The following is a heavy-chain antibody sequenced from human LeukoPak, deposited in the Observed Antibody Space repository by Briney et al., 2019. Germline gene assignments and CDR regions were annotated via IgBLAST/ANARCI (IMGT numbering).Heavy chain of an antibody. Sequence: GGSLRLSCAASNFAFSTYAMTWVRQAPGKGLEWVSSITGSGAGTSYADSVKGRFTISRDNSKSTLFLQMNSLRAEDTAVYYCTKDPNGDYVGAFDFWGQGTMVTVSS. CDR1: NFAFSTYA. CDR3: TKDPNGDYVGAFDF. D-gene: IGHD4-17*01. J-gene: IGHJ3*01. CDR2: ITGSGAGT. V-gene: IGHV3-23*01.